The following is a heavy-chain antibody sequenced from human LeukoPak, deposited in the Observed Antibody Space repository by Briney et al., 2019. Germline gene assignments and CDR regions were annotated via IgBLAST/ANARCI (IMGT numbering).Heavy chain of an antibody. Sequence: ASVKVSCKASGYTFTSYDINWVRQATGQGLEWMGWMNPNSGNTGYAQKFQGRVTMTRNTSISAAYMELSSLRSEDTAVYYCGASPDTYYGMDVWGQGTTVTVSS. CDR1: GYTFTSYD. CDR2: MNPNSGNT. V-gene: IGHV1-8*01. J-gene: IGHJ6*02. CDR3: GASPDTYYGMDV.